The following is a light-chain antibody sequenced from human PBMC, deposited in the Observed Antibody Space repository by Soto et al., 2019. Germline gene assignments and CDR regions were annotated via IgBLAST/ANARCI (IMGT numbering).Light chain of an antibody. CDR1: SSDVGGYNY. CDR2: EVN. CDR3: SSYAGSNNYV. J-gene: IGLJ1*01. Sequence: SVLTQPPSASGSPGQSVAIACTGTSSDVGGYNYVSWYQLHPGKAPKLMIYEVNMRPSGVPDRFSGSKSGNTASLTVSGLRAEDEADYYCSSYAGSNNYVFGTGTKVTVL. V-gene: IGLV2-8*01.